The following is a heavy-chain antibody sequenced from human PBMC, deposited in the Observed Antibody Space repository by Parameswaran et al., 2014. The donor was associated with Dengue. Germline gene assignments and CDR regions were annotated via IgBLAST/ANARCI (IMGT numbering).Heavy chain of an antibody. Sequence: WIRQAPGRGWMGLSYYSGGSTYYADSVKGRFTISRHNSKNTLYLQMNSLRAEDTAVYYCARPYCSGGSCYGLDYYYYGMDVWGQGTTVTVSS. D-gene: IGHD2-15*01. J-gene: IGHJ6*02. V-gene: IGHV3-53*04. CDR2: YSGGST. CDR3: ARPYCSGGSCYGLDYYYYGMDV.